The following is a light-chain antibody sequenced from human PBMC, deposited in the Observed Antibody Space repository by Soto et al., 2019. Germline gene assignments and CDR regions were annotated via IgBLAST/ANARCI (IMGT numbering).Light chain of an antibody. CDR1: QTIGSTY. CDR2: GTS. CDR3: QHYDSLPIA. V-gene: IGKV3-20*01. Sequence: EIVLTQSPGTLSLSPWETATLSCRASQTIGSTYLAWYQQKPGQAPRLLIFGTSSRATGIPDRFSGSGSGTDFTLTISRLEPEDFAVFYCQHYDSLPIAFGQGTRLEI. J-gene: IGKJ5*01.